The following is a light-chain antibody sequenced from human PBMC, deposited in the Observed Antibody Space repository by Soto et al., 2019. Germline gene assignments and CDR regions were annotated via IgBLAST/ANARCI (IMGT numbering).Light chain of an antibody. CDR2: KVS. V-gene: IGKV2-30*01. CDR3: MQGTHWWT. J-gene: IGKJ1*01. Sequence: DVVMTQSPLSLPVTLGQPASISCRSSQSLVYSDGNTYLNWFQQRPDQSPRRLIYKVSNRDSGVPDRFSGSGSGTDFTLKISRVEAEDVGVYYCMQGTHWWTFGQGTKVDIK. CDR1: QSLVYSDGNTY.